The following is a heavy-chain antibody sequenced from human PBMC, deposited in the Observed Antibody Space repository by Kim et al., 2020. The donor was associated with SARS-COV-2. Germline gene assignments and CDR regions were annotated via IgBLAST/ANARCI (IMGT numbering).Heavy chain of an antibody. D-gene: IGHD2-15*01. V-gene: IGHV3-48*02. CDR2: ISSSSSTI. J-gene: IGHJ3*02. CDR1: GFTFSSYS. Sequence: GGSLRLSCAASGFTFSSYSMNWVRQAPGKGLEWVSYISSSSSTIYYADSVKGRFTISRDNAKNSLYLQMNSLRDEDTAVYYCARELGFYCSGGSCYSGRAFDIWGQGTMVTVSS. CDR3: ARELGFYCSGGSCYSGRAFDI.